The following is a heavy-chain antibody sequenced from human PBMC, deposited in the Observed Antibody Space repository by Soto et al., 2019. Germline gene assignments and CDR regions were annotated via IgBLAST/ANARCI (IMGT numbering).Heavy chain of an antibody. CDR1: GFTFSSYA. Sequence: GGSLRLSCAASGFTFSSYAMSWVRQAPGKGLEWVSAISGSGGSTYYADSVKGRFTISRDNSKNTLYLQTNSLRAEDTAVYYCAKDHDFWSGYRFDYWGQGTLVTVSS. V-gene: IGHV3-23*01. CDR3: AKDHDFWSGYRFDY. J-gene: IGHJ4*02. D-gene: IGHD3-3*01. CDR2: ISGSGGST.